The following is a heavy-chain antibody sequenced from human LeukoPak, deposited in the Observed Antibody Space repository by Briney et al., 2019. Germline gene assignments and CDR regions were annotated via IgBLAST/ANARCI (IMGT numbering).Heavy chain of an antibody. D-gene: IGHD6-19*01. Sequence: PSETLSLTCTVSGGSISSYSWTWIRQPPGKGLEWIGYIYYSGSTNYNPSLKSRVTISVDTSKNQFSLKLSSVTAADTAVYYCARSEGIAVAGTAFDIWGQGTMVTVSS. CDR3: ARSEGIAVAGTAFDI. V-gene: IGHV4-59*01. CDR1: GGSISSYS. CDR2: IYYSGST. J-gene: IGHJ3*02.